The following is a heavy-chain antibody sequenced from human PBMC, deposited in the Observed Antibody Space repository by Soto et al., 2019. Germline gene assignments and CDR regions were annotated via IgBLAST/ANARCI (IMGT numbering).Heavy chain of an antibody. CDR3: AKDNSNWGLGP. Sequence: EVQLLESGGRLVQPGGSLRLSCAASGFTFSDYAMSWVRQPPGKGLQWVSGIRPRGGGTYYADSVKGRFTIFRYDSRSTLFLQMSSLRVDDSAVYYCAKDNSNWGLGPWGPGTLVTVSS. V-gene: IGHV3-23*01. CDR1: GFTFSDYA. J-gene: IGHJ5*02. CDR2: IRPRGGGT. D-gene: IGHD7-27*01.